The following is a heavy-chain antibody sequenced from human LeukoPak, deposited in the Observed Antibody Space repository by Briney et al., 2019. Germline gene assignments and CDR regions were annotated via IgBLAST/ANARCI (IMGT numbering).Heavy chain of an antibody. J-gene: IGHJ4*02. V-gene: IGHV1-18*01. CDR2: ISAYNGNT. Sequence: ASVKVSCKASGYTFTSYGISWVRQAPGQGLEWMGWISAYNGNTNYAQKLQGRVTMTTDTSTSTAYMELRSLRSDDTAVYYCARDPAGYSSSWPLDYWGQGTLVTASS. D-gene: IGHD6-13*01. CDR1: GYTFTSYG. CDR3: ARDPAGYSSSWPLDY.